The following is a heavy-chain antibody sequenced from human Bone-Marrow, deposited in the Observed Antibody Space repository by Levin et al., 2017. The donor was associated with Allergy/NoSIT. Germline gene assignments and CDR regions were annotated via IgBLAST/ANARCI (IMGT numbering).Heavy chain of an antibody. CDR2: IYHKGYT. Sequence: PSEALSLTCAVSGDSISGSGYSWSWLRQSPGKGLEWIGYIYHKGYTSYNPSLKSRVSISIDRSRNHFSLDLTSVTAADTAVYYCARLTDGNKYYFFGWFDPWGPGNLVTVSS. CDR1: GDSISGSGYS. D-gene: IGHD3-10*01. J-gene: IGHJ5*02. V-gene: IGHV4-30-2*06. CDR3: ARLTDGNKYYFFGWFDP.